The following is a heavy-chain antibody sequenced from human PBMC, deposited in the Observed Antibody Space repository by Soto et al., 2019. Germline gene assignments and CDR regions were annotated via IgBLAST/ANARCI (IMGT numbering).Heavy chain of an antibody. CDR1: GGSISGYY. CDR2: IYYSGST. Sequence: SETLSLTCTVSGGSISGYYWSWIRQPPGKGLEWIGYIYYSGSTNYNPSLKSRVTISVDTSKNQFSLKLSSVTAADTAVYYCARGMTTVTTLDYWGQGTLVTVSS. J-gene: IGHJ4*02. V-gene: IGHV4-59*12. CDR3: ARGMTTVTTLDY. D-gene: IGHD4-4*01.